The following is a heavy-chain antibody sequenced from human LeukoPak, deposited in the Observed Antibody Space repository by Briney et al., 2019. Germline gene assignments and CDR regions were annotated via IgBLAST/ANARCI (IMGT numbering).Heavy chain of an antibody. CDR3: ARDGSRGNLVTAPDY. V-gene: IGHV3-21*01. J-gene: IGHJ4*02. D-gene: IGHD2-21*02. CDR1: GFTFSSYS. CDR2: ISSSSIYI. Sequence: GGSLRLSCAASGFTFSSYSMNWVRQAPGKGLEWVSSISSSSIYIYYADSVKGRFTISRDNAKSSLYLQMNSLRAEDTAVYYCARDGSRGNLVTAPDYWGQGTLVTVSS.